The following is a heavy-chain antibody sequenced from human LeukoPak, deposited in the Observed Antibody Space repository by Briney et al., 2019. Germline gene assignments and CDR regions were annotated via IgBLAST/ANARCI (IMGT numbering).Heavy chain of an antibody. CDR3: TTYGSGRKFDY. CDR1: GFTFSSYA. J-gene: IGHJ4*02. D-gene: IGHD3-10*01. CDR2: IESKTDGGTT. Sequence: GGSLRLSCAASGFTFSSYAMAWVRQAPGKGLEWVGRIESKTDGGTTDYAAPVKGRFAISRDDSTNTLYLQMNSLKSEDTAVYYCTTYGSGRKFDYWGQGILVTVSS. V-gene: IGHV3-15*04.